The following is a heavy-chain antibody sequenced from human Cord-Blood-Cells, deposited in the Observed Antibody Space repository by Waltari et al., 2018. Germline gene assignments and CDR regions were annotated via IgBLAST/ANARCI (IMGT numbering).Heavy chain of an antibody. CDR1: GFTFSSYA. CDR2: ISGSGGST. Sequence: EVQLLESGGGLVQPGGSLRRSCAASGFTFSSYAMCWVSQAPGKGLEWVSAISGSGGSTYYADSVKGRFTISRDNSKNTLYLQMNSLRAEDTAVYYCAEGRFGGQYFDYWGQGTLVTVSS. V-gene: IGHV3-23*01. J-gene: IGHJ4*02. D-gene: IGHD3-10*01. CDR3: AEGRFGGQYFDY.